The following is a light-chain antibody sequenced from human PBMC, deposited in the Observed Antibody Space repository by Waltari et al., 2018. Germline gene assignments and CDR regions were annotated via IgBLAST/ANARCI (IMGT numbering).Light chain of an antibody. CDR2: GAT. J-gene: IGKJ1*01. V-gene: IGKV3-15*01. CDR3: QQYHNLRT. CDR1: HTISTN. Sequence: EIVLTQSPATLSVSPGERASLSCRASHTISTNLAWYQQKPGQAPRLLMYGATTRATGIPARFSGSGSGTEFTLTISSLQSEDFGVYYCQQYHNLRTFGQGTRVEVK.